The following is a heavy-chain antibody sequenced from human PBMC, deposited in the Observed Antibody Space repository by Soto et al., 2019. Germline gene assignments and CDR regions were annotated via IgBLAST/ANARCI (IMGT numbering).Heavy chain of an antibody. V-gene: IGHV3-23*01. CDR1: GFTFSSYA. CDR2: ISGSGGST. Sequence: PGGSLRLSCAASGFTFSSYAMSWVRQAPGKGLEWVSAISGSGGSTYYADSVKGRFTISRDNSKNTLYLQMNSLRAEDTAVYYCAKGWFYSSSWDNFDYWGQGTLVTVSS. D-gene: IGHD6-13*01. CDR3: AKGWFYSSSWDNFDY. J-gene: IGHJ4*02.